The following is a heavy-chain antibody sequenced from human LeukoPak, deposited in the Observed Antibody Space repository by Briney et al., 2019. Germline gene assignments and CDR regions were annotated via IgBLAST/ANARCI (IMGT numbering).Heavy chain of an antibody. CDR3: ARGGGLDV. J-gene: IGHJ6*02. V-gene: IGHV3-7*03. Sequence: GGSLRLSCAASVFTFSSYWMNWARQAPGKGLEWVASINHNGNVNYYVESVKGRFTISRDNAKNSLYPQMSNLRAEDTAVYFCARGGGLDVWGQGATVTVSS. CDR2: INHNGNVN. D-gene: IGHD3-16*01. CDR1: VFTFSSYW.